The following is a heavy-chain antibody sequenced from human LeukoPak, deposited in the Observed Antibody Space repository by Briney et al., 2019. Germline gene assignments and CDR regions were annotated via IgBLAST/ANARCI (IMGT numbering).Heavy chain of an antibody. D-gene: IGHD5-18*01. Sequence: GGSLRLSCAASGFTFDDYAMHWVRQAPGKGLEWVSHISWNSGSITYADSVKGRFTISRDNSKSTLYLQMNSLRTEDTAVYYCARDPKGGYSYGWGAFDIWGQGTMVTVSS. CDR2: ISWNSGSI. V-gene: IGHV3-9*01. J-gene: IGHJ3*02. CDR3: ARDPKGGYSYGWGAFDI. CDR1: GFTFDDYA.